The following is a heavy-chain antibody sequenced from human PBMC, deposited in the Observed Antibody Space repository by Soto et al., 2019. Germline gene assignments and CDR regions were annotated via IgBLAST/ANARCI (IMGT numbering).Heavy chain of an antibody. CDR3: ARHERSSFGAPSGAFDI. V-gene: IGHV4-39*01. CDR1: GASISRSDYY. D-gene: IGHD3-16*01. Sequence: QLQLQESGPGLVKPSESLSLTCPVSGASISRSDYYWGWIRQAPGKGLEWLGSIYHSGKTYYNPSLKSRVTISVDTSKNQFSLKLRSVTAADTAVYHCARHERSSFGAPSGAFDIWGQGTIVTVSS. J-gene: IGHJ3*02. CDR2: IYHSGKT.